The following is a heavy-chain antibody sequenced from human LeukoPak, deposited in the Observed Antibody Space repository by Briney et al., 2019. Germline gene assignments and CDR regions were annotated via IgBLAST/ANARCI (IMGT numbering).Heavy chain of an antibody. Sequence: SETLSLTCTVSGGSISGYYWSWIRQPPGKGLEWIGYIYYSGSTNYNPSLKSRVTMSVDTSKNQFSLKLSSVTAADTAVYYCAARSTGVAATFDCWGQGALVTVSS. V-gene: IGHV4-59*01. CDR2: IYYSGST. D-gene: IGHD2-15*01. J-gene: IGHJ4*02. CDR3: AARSTGVAATFDC. CDR1: GGSISGYY.